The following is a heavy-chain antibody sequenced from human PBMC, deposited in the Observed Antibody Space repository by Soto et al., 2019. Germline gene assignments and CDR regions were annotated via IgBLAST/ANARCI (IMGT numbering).Heavy chain of an antibody. CDR3: ATGLGRGAFDI. CDR2: IKSKTDGGTT. J-gene: IGHJ3*02. V-gene: IGHV3-15*01. Sequence: GGSLRLSCAASGFTFSNAWMSWVRQAPGKGLEWVGRIKSKTDGGTTDYAAPVKGRFTISRDDSKNTLYLQMNSLKTEDTAVYYCATGLGRGAFDIWGHGTMVTVSS. D-gene: IGHD3-9*01. CDR1: GFTFSNAW.